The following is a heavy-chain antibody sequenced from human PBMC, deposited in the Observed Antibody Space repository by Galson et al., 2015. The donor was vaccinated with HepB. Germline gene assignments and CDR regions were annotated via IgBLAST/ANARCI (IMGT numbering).Heavy chain of an antibody. J-gene: IGHJ3*02. CDR1: GYTLTELS. CDR2: FDPEDGET. CDR3: ATEDKEAGWGAFDI. D-gene: IGHD6-13*01. Sequence: SVKVSCKVSGYTLTELSMHWVRQAPGKGLEWMGGFDPEDGETIYAQKFQGGVTMTEDTSTDTAYMELSSLRSEDTAVYYCATEDKEAGWGAFDIWGQGTMVTVSS. V-gene: IGHV1-24*01.